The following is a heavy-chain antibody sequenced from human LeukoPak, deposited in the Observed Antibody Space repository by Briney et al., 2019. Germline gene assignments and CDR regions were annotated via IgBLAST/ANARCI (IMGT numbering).Heavy chain of an antibody. V-gene: IGHV3-7*01. CDR3: ARGAWTFDY. J-gene: IGHJ4*02. CDR2: IKQDGREK. CDR1: GFTFSSYW. Sequence: GGSLRLSCVASGFTFSSYWMSWVRQAPGKGLEWVANIKQDGREKYYVDSVKGRFTISRDNAKNSLYLQMNSLRAEDTAVYYCARGAWTFDYWGQGTLVSVSS. D-gene: IGHD3/OR15-3a*01.